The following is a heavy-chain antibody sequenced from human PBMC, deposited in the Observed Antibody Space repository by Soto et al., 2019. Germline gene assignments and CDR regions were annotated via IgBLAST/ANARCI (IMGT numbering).Heavy chain of an antibody. CDR2: ITPLFGIP. D-gene: IGHD2-15*01. V-gene: IGHV1-69*17. J-gene: IGHJ5*02. CDR1: GGTSRSLS. CDR3: ARDTHSAGGWFDT. Sequence: QVQLVQSGAKVKKPGSSVKVSCKASGGTSRSLSITWVRQAPGQGLEWMGGITPLFGIPNYPQKFQGRLTSTADKSTGTAYLELSSLRSEDTAVYYCARDTHSAGGWFDTWGRGTLVTVSS.